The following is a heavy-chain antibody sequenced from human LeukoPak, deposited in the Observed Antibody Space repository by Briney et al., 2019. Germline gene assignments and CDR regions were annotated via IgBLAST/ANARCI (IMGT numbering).Heavy chain of an antibody. Sequence: GGSLRLSCAASGFSFTTYALSWVRQAPGKGLEWVSAISRSGGSTYYADSVKGRFNIYRDSSKDPIYLQMDSLRVEDTSVYYCARGGGIAAGAIDYWGQGTLVSLSS. J-gene: IGHJ4*02. CDR2: ISRSGGST. D-gene: IGHD6-13*01. CDR3: ARGGGIAAGAIDY. CDR1: GFSFTTYA. V-gene: IGHV3-23*01.